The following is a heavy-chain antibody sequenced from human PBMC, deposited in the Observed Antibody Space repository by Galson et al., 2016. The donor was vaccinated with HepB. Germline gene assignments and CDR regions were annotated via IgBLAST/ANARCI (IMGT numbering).Heavy chain of an antibody. CDR1: GYNFNNYG. Sequence: SVKVSCKASGYNFNNYGIMWVRQAPGQGLEWVGWINCYNGNRNFGENFQGRVAMTTDTSTRTVYMELRSLRSDDTAVYYCARGHTRTSTYSYGWDYYDYWGQGTLVTVSS. CDR3: ARGHTRTSTYSYGWDYYDY. CDR2: INCYNGNR. V-gene: IGHV1-18*04. J-gene: IGHJ4*02. D-gene: IGHD5-18*01.